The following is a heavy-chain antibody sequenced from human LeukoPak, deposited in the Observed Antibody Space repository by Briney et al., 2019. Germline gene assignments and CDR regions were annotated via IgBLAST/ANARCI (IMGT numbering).Heavy chain of an antibody. CDR2: IYNGGIT. Sequence: PGGSLRLSCAASGFSVSNNYMSWVRQAPGEGLEWVSVIYNGGITYYADSVKGRFTISRDDSKNTLYLQMNSLRVDDTAVYYCARDRDYYGSGSPDYWGQGTLVTVSS. CDR1: GFSVSNNY. D-gene: IGHD3-10*01. CDR3: ARDRDYYGSGSPDY. J-gene: IGHJ4*02. V-gene: IGHV3-66*01.